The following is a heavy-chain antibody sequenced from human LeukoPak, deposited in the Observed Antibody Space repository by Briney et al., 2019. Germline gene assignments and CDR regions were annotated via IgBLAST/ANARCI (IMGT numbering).Heavy chain of an antibody. CDR1: GYTFTSYD. D-gene: IGHD5-24*01. V-gene: IGHV1-8*01. CDR2: MNPNSGNT. J-gene: IGHJ4*02. Sequence: GASVKVSCKASGYTFTSYDINWVRQATGQGLEWMRWMNPNSGNTGYAQKFQGRVTMTRNTSISTAYMELSSLRSEDTAVYYCARGRVRRDGYNFGYWGQGTLVTVSS. CDR3: ARGRVRRDGYNFGY.